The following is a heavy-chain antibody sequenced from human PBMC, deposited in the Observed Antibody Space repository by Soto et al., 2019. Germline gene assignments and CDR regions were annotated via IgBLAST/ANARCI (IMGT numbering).Heavy chain of an antibody. D-gene: IGHD3-10*01. V-gene: IGHV3-23*01. CDR2: VGSDGGST. Sequence: AASEFTFTSYAMSWVRQAPGKGLEWVSAVGSDGGSTYHADSVRGRFTVSRDNSQNTLYLQMNNLRAEDTAVYYCAKDVCGSGTFCHFDYWGQGTLVTVSS. CDR1: EFTFTSYA. CDR3: AKDVCGSGTFCHFDY. J-gene: IGHJ4*02.